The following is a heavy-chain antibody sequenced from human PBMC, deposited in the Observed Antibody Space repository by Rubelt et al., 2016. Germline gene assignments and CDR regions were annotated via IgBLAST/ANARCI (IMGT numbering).Heavy chain of an antibody. CDR3: ATGIIRLKPFDY. CDR2: FDPEDGET. V-gene: IGHV1-24*01. D-gene: IGHD2-15*01. Sequence: QVQLVQSGAEVKKPGASVKVSCKVSGYTLTELSMHWVRQAPGKGLEWMGGFDPEDGETIYAQKFQGGVPMTEDTSTDTAYMELSSLRSEDTAVYYCATGIIRLKPFDYWGQGTLVTVSS. J-gene: IGHJ4*02. CDR1: GYTLTELS.